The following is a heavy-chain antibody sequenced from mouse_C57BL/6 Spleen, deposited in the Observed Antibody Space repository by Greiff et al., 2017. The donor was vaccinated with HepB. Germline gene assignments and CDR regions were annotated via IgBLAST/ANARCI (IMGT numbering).Heavy chain of an antibody. D-gene: IGHD1-1*01. CDR2: IYPRSGNT. J-gene: IGHJ1*03. Sequence: VQGVESGAELARPGASVKLSCKASGYTFTSYGISWVKQRTGQGLEWIGEIYPRSGNTYYNEKFKGKATLTADKSSSTAYMELRSLTSEDSAVYFCARGITTVVEGRYFDVWGTGTTVTVSS. CDR1: GYTFTSYG. V-gene: IGHV1-81*01. CDR3: ARGITTVVEGRYFDV.